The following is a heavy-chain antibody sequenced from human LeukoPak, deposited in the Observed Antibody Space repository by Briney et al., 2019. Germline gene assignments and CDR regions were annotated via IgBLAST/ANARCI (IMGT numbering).Heavy chain of an antibody. CDR3: SGYPPY. D-gene: IGHD3-22*01. Sequence: GGSLRLSCAASGFTFSSYSMMWVRQAPGKGLEWVSYISSSTTIHYADSVKGRFTISRDNAKNSVYLQMNSLRAEDTAVYDGSGYPPYWGQGTLVTVSS. V-gene: IGHV3-48*01. CDR1: GFTFSSYS. J-gene: IGHJ4*02. CDR2: ISSSTTI.